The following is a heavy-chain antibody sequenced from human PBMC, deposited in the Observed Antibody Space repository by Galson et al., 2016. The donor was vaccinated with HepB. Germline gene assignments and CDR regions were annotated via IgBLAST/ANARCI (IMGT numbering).Heavy chain of an antibody. J-gene: IGHJ1*01. V-gene: IGHV3-43*01. CDR2: INWTGDST. Sequence: SLRLSCAASGLTFEDLSMHWVRQVPGKGLEWVSCINWTGDSTYYADSVKGRFTISRDNKKNSLYLQMNSLRTEDTALYYCAKGVAIGYSSGWGERYFQHWGQGTLVTVSS. CDR3: AKGVAIGYSSGWGERYFQH. D-gene: IGHD6-19*01. CDR1: GLTFEDLS.